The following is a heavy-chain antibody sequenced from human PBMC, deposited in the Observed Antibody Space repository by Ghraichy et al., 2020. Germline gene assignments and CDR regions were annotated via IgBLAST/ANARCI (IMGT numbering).Heavy chain of an antibody. D-gene: IGHD6-13*01. CDR3: ARGGRTAAGTGDY. J-gene: IGHJ4*02. V-gene: IGHV3-33*01. CDR1: GFTFSNYG. CDR2: IWYDGSKK. Sequence: GGSLRLSCAASGFTFSNYGMHWVRQAPGKGLEWVAVIWYDGSKKYYIDSVKGRFTISRDNSKSTVYLQMNSLRAEDTAVYYCARGGRTAAGTGDYWGQGTLVTVSS.